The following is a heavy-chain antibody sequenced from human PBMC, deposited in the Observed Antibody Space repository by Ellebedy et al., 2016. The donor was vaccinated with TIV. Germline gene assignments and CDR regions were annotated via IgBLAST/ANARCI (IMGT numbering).Heavy chain of an antibody. V-gene: IGHV1-18*01. J-gene: IGHJ2*01. CDR2: ISAYNGNT. CDR1: GYTFTSYG. D-gene: IGHD6-19*01. CDR3: ARGADSSGWYEDWYFDL. Sequence: ASVKVSCXASGYTFTSYGISWVRQAPGQGLEWMGWISAYNGNTNYAQKLQGRVTMTTDTSTSTAYMELRSLRSDDTAVYYCARGADSSGWYEDWYFDLWGRGTLVTVSS.